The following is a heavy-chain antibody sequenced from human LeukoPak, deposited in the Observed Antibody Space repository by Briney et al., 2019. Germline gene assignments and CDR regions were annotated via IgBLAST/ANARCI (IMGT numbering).Heavy chain of an antibody. V-gene: IGHV3-66*01. J-gene: IGHJ4*02. CDR3: ARGYDILSFDY. CDR2: IYSGGST. CDR1: GFTVSSNY. D-gene: IGHD3-9*01. Sequence: GGSLRLSCAASGFTVSSNYMSWVRQAPGKGLEWVSVIYSGGSTYYADAVKGRFAISRDNSKITLYLQMNSLRAEDTAVYYCARGYDILSFDYWGQGTLVTVSS.